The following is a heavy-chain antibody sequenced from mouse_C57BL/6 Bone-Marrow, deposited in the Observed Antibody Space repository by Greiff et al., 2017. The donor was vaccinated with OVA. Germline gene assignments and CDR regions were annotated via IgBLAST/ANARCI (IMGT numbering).Heavy chain of an antibody. CDR1: GFTFSDYG. CDR3: ARICRY. J-gene: IGHJ3*01. Sequence: DVKLVESGGGLVKPGGSLKLSCAASGFTFSDYGMHWVRPAPEKGLEWVAYISSGSSTIYSADTVKGRFTISRDTAKITLFLQMTSLRSEDTAMYYCARICRYWGQGTLVTVSA. V-gene: IGHV5-17*01. D-gene: IGHD6-5*01. CDR2: ISSGSSTI.